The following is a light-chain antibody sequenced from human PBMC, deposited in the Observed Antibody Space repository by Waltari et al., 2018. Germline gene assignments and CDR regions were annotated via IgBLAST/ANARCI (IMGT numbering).Light chain of an antibody. CDR1: SSSLGNYF. CDR2: DND. Sequence: QSVLTQPPSVSAAPGQKVTIPCSGCSSSLGNYFLPWYQPFPGTVPKLLIYDNDKRPSGIPARFSASKSGTSATLGITGLQTGDEADYYCGTWDSSLSVGVFGGGTKLTVL. V-gene: IGLV1-51*01. J-gene: IGLJ3*02. CDR3: GTWDSSLSVGV.